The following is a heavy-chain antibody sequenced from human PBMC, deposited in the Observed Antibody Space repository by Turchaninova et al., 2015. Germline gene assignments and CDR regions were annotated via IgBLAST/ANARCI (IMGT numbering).Heavy chain of an antibody. D-gene: IGHD6-19*01. CDR2: IDPSDSYT. V-gene: IGHV5-10-1*03. CDR1: GYSVTSYG. CDR3: ARHFVEGRRQWLY. J-gene: IGHJ4*02. Sequence: EVQLVPSGAGVKWAGGALRISCKGPGYSVTSYGISWVRQMPGKGREWMGRIDPSDSYTNYSPSFQGHVTISADKSISTAYLQWSSLKASDTAMYYCARHFVEGRRQWLYWGQGTLVTVSS.